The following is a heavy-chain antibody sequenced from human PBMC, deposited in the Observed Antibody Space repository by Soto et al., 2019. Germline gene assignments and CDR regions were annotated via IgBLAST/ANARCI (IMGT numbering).Heavy chain of an antibody. CDR2: IYPGDSDT. CDR1: GYSFTSYW. Sequence: PGESLKISCKGSGYSFTSYWIGWVRQMPGKGLEWMGIIYPGDSDTRYSPSFQGQVTISADKSISTAYLQWSSLKASDTAMYYCARVTGYSSALPYYYGMDVRGQGTTVTVSS. J-gene: IGHJ6*02. CDR3: ARVTGYSSALPYYYGMDV. V-gene: IGHV5-51*01. D-gene: IGHD6-19*01.